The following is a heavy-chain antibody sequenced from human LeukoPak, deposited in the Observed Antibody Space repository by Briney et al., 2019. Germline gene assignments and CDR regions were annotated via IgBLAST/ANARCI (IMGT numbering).Heavy chain of an antibody. V-gene: IGHV4-4*02. CDR2: IIDSGST. J-gene: IGHJ4*02. D-gene: IGHD2-15*01. CDR1: GGSISSGYW. Sequence: SGTLSLTCAVSGGSISSGYWWSWVRQPPMKGLEWIGEIIDSGSTNYNPSLKGRITISLDKTKNQFSLNVNSVTAADTAVYYCATYGPTSGGYTFEYWGQGILVTISS. CDR3: ATYGPTSGGYTFEY.